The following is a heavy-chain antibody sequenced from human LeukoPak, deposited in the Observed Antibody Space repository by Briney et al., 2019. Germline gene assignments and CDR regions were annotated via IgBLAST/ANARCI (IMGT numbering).Heavy chain of an antibody. D-gene: IGHD1-26*01. Sequence: ASVKVSCKASGYTFTDSYIHWMRQAPGQGLEWVGWINPTNGGTCLPQKFQDRVTLTTDTSITTAYMELTRLRSDDTAVYYCARHSGIYPSVDFHYWGQGTLVAVSS. CDR3: ARHSGIYPSVDFHY. CDR1: GYTFTDSY. V-gene: IGHV1-2*02. CDR2: INPTNGGT. J-gene: IGHJ4*02.